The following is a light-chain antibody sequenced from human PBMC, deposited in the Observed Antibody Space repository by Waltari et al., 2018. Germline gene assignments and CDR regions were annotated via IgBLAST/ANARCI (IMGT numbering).Light chain of an antibody. V-gene: IGKV3-20*01. Sequence: EIVLTQSPGTLSLYPGERATLSCRASQSVAKNYLAWYQQKPGQAPRLLIYDAPSRATGIPDRVSGSGSGTDFTLTISRLEPEDFAVYYCQQYATSPITFGLGTRLEIK. CDR2: DAP. CDR3: QQYATSPIT. J-gene: IGKJ5*01. CDR1: QSVAKNY.